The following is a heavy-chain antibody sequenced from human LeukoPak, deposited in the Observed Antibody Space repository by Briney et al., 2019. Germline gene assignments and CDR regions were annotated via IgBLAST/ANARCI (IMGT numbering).Heavy chain of an antibody. CDR1: GYTFTGYY. Sequence: VASVKVSFKASGYTFTGYYMHWVRQAPGQGLEWMGWINPNSGGTNYAQKFQGRVTMTRDTSISTAYMELSRLRSDDTAVYYCARCDILTGYYFAHSPFYFDYWGQGTLVTVSS. J-gene: IGHJ4*02. D-gene: IGHD3-9*01. CDR3: ARCDILTGYYFAHSPFYFDY. V-gene: IGHV1-2*02. CDR2: INPNSGGT.